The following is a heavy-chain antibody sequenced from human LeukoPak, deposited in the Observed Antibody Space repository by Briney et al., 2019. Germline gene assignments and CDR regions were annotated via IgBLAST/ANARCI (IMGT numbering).Heavy chain of an antibody. CDR3: ARRLVATSYYYYYYYMDV. CDR2: ISSSGSTI. J-gene: IGHJ6*03. CDR1: GFTFSDYY. Sequence: GGSLRLSCAASGFTFSDYYMSWIRQAPGKGLEWVSYISSSGSTIYYADSVKGRFTISRDNAKNSLYLQMNSLRAEDTAVYYCARRLVATSYYYYYYYMDVWGKGTTVTISS. D-gene: IGHD5-12*01. V-gene: IGHV3-11*04.